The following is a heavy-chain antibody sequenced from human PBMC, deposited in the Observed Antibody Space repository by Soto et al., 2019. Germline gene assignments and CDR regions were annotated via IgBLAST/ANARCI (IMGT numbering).Heavy chain of an antibody. CDR2: IGSSRSFI. V-gene: IGHV3-21*01. Sequence: EVQLVESGGGLVKPGGSLRLSCAASGLTLSTYNMNWVRQAPGKGLEWISFIGSSRSFISYADSVKGRFTISRDNANNALYLQMTSLRAEDTAVYYCARDLGISERAFDVWGQGTMVTVSS. D-gene: IGHD3-16*01. J-gene: IGHJ3*01. CDR1: GLTLSTYN. CDR3: ARDLGISERAFDV.